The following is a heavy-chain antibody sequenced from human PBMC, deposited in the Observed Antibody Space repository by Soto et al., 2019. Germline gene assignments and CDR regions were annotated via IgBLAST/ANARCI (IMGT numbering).Heavy chain of an antibody. CDR2: ISGSGGST. J-gene: IGHJ4*02. CDR3: AKDVADSSGWYGSDY. D-gene: IGHD6-19*01. Sequence: GGSLRLSCAASGFTFSSYAMSWVRQAPGKGLEWVSAISGSGGSTYYADSVKGRFTISRDNSKNTLYLQMNSLRAEDTAVYYCAKDVADSSGWYGSDYRGQGTLVTVSS. V-gene: IGHV3-23*01. CDR1: GFTFSSYA.